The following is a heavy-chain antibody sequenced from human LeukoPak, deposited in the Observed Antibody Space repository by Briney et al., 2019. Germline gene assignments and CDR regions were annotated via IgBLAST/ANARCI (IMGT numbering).Heavy chain of an antibody. CDR3: ARVVLGYCSSTSCYRYYYYGMDV. D-gene: IGHD2-2*02. J-gene: IGHJ6*02. CDR2: ISYDGNNQ. V-gene: IGHV3-30-3*01. CDR1: GFTFSNYA. Sequence: GGSLRLSCAASGFTFSNYAMHWVRQAPGEGLEWVAVISYDGNNQYYADSEKGRFTISRDNSKNTLYLQMNSLRAEDTAVYYCARVVLGYCSSTSCYRYYYYGMDVWGQGTTVTVSS.